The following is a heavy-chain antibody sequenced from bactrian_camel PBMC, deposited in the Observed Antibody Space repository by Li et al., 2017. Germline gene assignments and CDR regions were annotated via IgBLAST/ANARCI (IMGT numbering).Heavy chain of an antibody. V-gene: IGHV3S40*01. D-gene: IGHD2*01. CDR2: INSDANSI. J-gene: IGHJ4*01. CDR1: GYTYSSYC. Sequence: DVQLVESGGASVQAGGSLRLSCAASGYTYSSYCMGWFRQAPGKERERVATINSDANSIYYSDSVKGRFTISQDNAKNTVYLQLNSLKTEDTAMYYCAKRGVYCSGVYCSPTGQGTQVTVS.